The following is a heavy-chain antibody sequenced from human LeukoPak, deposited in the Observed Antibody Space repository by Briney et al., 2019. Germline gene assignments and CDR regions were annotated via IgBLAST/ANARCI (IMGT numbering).Heavy chain of an antibody. CDR3: ARDGKYYDILTGTIDY. CDR2: ISSSSSYI. CDR1: GFTFSSYS. J-gene: IGHJ4*02. D-gene: IGHD3-9*01. V-gene: IGHV3-21*01. Sequence: PGGSLRLSCAASGFTFSSYSMNWVRQAPGKGLEWVSSISSSSSYIYYADSVKGRFTISRDNAKNSLYLQMNSLRAEDTAVYYCARDGKYYDILTGTIDYWGQGTLVTVSS.